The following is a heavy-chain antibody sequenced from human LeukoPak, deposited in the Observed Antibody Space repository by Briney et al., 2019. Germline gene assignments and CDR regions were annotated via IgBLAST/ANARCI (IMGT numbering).Heavy chain of an antibody. J-gene: IGHJ4*02. D-gene: IGHD3-9*01. Sequence: GESLKISCKGSGYSFTNYWIGWVRQMPGKGLECMGVIYPADSDTRYSPSFQGQVTISADKSISTAYLQWSSLKAPDTAMYYCARLASMGYFDWLLTGDDYYFDYWGQGTLVTVSS. CDR3: ARLASMGYFDWLLTGDDYYFDY. CDR2: IYPADSDT. CDR1: GYSFTNYW. V-gene: IGHV5-51*01.